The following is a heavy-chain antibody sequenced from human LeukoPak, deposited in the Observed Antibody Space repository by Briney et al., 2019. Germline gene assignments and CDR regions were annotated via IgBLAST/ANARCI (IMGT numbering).Heavy chain of an antibody. D-gene: IGHD2-2*01. CDR3: AREVTAATDY. CDR2: INPNSGGT. J-gene: IGHJ4*02. Sequence: SSVKVSCKASGYTFTGYYMHWVRQAPGQGLEWMGWINPNSGGTNYAQKFQGRVTMTRDTSLTTAYMELSRLRSDDTAVYYCAREVTAATDYWGQGTLVTVSS. CDR1: GYTFTGYY. V-gene: IGHV1-2*02.